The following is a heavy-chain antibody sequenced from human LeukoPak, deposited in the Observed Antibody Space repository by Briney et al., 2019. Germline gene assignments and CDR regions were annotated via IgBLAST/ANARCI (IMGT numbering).Heavy chain of an antibody. V-gene: IGHV4-59*01. CDR1: GGSISGSY. Sequence: PSETLSLTCTVSGGSISGSYWSWIRQPPGKGLEWIAYMYNSGSTNYNPSLKSRVTISVDTSKNQFSLKLSSVTAADTAVYYCARGGAVGATTASYVYWGQGTLVTVSS. CDR2: MYNSGST. J-gene: IGHJ4*02. CDR3: ARGGAVGATTASYVY. D-gene: IGHD1-26*01.